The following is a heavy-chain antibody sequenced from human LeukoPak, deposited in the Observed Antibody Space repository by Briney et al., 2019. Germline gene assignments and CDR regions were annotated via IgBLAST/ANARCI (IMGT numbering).Heavy chain of an antibody. CDR3: ARGIAAAGTGAFDI. CDR2: INPNSGGT. CDR1: GYTFTGYY. Sequence: ASVKVSCKASGYTFTGYYMHWVRQAPGQGLEWMGWINPNSGGTNYAQKFQGRVTMTGDTSISTAYMELSRLRSDDTAVYYCARGIAAAGTGAFDIWGQGTMVTVSS. D-gene: IGHD6-13*01. J-gene: IGHJ3*02. V-gene: IGHV1-2*02.